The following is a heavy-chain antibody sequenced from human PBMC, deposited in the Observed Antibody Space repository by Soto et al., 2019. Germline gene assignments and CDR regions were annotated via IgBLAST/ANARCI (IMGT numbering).Heavy chain of an antibody. D-gene: IGHD2-15*01. Sequence: QVQLVQSGAEVKKPGASVKVSCKASGYTFPNYGISWVRQAPGQGLKWMGWISAYNGNRKYAQKLQGRVTTPTDTSTSTAYVEMRRMRSDDTAVYYCAREWGKCTGGSCYSDYYYCSGMDVWGQGTTVTVSS. CDR3: AREWGKCTGGSCYSDYYYCSGMDV. J-gene: IGHJ6*02. CDR2: ISAYNGNR. V-gene: IGHV1-18*01. CDR1: GYTFPNYG.